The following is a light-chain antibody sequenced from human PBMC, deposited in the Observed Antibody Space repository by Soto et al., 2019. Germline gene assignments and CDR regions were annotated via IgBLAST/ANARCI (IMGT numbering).Light chain of an antibody. V-gene: IGLV7-43*01. CDR2: STS. CDR3: LLHYGGAQVWM. CDR1: TGTVTYEHY. J-gene: IGLJ3*02. Sequence: QTVVTQEPSLTVSPGGTVTLTCASSTGTVTYEHYPTWLQQRPGQPPRALIYSTSNKHSWTPDRFSGSLFVGRAALTLSCVQSEDEAEYYCLLHYGGAQVWMFGGGTKVTVL.